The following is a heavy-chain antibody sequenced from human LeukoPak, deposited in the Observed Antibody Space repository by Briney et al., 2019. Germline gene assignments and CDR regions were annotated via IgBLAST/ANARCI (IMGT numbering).Heavy chain of an antibody. J-gene: IGHJ3*02. CDR2: INPNSGGT. CDR3: ARVVFGYYYDSSGYFSDAFGI. Sequence: GASVKVSCKAFGYTFTSNYMHWVRQAPGQGLEWMGWINPNSGGTNYAQKFQGRVTMTRDTSISTAYMELSRLRSDDTAVYYCARVVFGYYYDSSGYFSDAFGIWGQGTMVTVSS. V-gene: IGHV1-2*02. D-gene: IGHD3-22*01. CDR1: GYTFTSNY.